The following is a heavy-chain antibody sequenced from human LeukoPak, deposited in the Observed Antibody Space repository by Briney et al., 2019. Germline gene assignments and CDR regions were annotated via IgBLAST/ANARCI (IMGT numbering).Heavy chain of an antibody. CDR1: GGSFSGYY. CDR2: INYSGST. J-gene: IGHJ3*02. CDR3: ARERVSRADAFDI. Sequence: SETLSLTCSICGGSFSGYYWNWIRQSPGKGLEWIGEINYSGSTNYNPSLKSRVTISVDTSKNQFSLKLSSVTAADTAVYYCARERVSRADAFDIWGQGTMVTVSS. D-gene: IGHD2-8*01. V-gene: IGHV4-34*01.